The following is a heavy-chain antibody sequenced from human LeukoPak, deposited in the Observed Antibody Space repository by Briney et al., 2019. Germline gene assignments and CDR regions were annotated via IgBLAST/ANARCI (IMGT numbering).Heavy chain of an antibody. CDR1: GYSISSGFY. Sequence: SETLSLTCTVSGYSISSGFYWGWIRQPPGKGLEWIGSIYHSGSTYFNPSLKSRVTISVDTSNNQFSLKLSSVTAADAAVYYCARGLIDGEFGYWGQGTLVTVSS. CDR3: ARGLIDGEFGY. D-gene: IGHD3-10*01. V-gene: IGHV4-38-2*02. CDR2: IYHSGST. J-gene: IGHJ4*02.